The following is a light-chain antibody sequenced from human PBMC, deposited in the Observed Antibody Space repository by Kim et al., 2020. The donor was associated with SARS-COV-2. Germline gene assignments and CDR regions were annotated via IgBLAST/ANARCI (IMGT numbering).Light chain of an antibody. J-gene: IGLJ2*01. CDR3: NSRGSNDNVL. CDR1: SLRSYY. CDR2: GKN. Sequence: VALGQTVRITCQGDSLRSYYTTWYQQKPGQAPIVVIYGKNNRPSGIPDRFSGSSSGDTASLTITGTQAGDEADYYCNSRGSNDNVLFGGGTQLTVL. V-gene: IGLV3-19*01.